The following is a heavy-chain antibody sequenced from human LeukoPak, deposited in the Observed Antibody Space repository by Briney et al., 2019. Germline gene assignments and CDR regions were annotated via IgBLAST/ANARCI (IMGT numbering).Heavy chain of an antibody. J-gene: IGHJ4*02. Sequence: GGSLRLSCAASGFTFSSYAMSWVRQAPGKWLEWVSTISGSGGSTYYADSVKGRFTISRDNSKNTLYLQMNSLRAEDTAVYYCATHDSMYYFDYWGQGTLVTVSS. V-gene: IGHV3-23*01. CDR2: ISGSGGST. CDR3: ATHDSMYYFDY. D-gene: IGHD3-22*01. CDR1: GFTFSSYA.